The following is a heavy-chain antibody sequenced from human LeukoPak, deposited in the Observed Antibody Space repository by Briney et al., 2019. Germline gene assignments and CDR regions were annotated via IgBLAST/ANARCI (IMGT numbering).Heavy chain of an antibody. CDR1: GYTFTGYY. Sequence: ASVKVSCKASGYTFTGYYMHWVRQAPGQGLEWMGRINPNSGCTNDAQNFQGRVTRTRDTSISTAYMELSRLRSDDTAVYYCARDKVLAVAGTSWFDPWGQGTLVTVSS. V-gene: IGHV1-2*06. CDR3: ARDKVLAVAGTSWFDP. J-gene: IGHJ5*02. D-gene: IGHD6-19*01. CDR2: INPNSGCT.